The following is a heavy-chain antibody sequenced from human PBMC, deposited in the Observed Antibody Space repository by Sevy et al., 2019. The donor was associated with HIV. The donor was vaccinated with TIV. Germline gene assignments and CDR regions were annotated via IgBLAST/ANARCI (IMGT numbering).Heavy chain of an antibody. J-gene: IGHJ4*02. V-gene: IGHV1-2*02. D-gene: IGHD5-18*01. Sequence: ASVKVSCKASGYTFTKYYIHWVRQAPGQGPEWMGWINPSNNTTIYARNFQGRINMTRDTSISTAYMDLAWLRSDDTAIYYCGRGKGSYGYVYWGQGTLVTVSS. CDR3: GRGKGSYGYVY. CDR2: INPSNNTT. CDR1: GYTFTKYY.